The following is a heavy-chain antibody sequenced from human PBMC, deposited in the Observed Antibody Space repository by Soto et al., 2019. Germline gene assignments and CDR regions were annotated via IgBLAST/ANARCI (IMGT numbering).Heavy chain of an antibody. J-gene: IGHJ6*02. CDR3: AQTIAARPNLGYYYYGMDV. Sequence: QVQLVESGGSVVQPGRSLRLSCAASGFTFSSHGMHWVRQAPGKGLEWVALISYDGSNKYYADSVKGRFTISRDNSKNTLYLQMNSLRAEDTAVYYCAQTIAARPNLGYYYYGMDVWGQGTTVTVSS. D-gene: IGHD6-6*01. CDR2: ISYDGSNK. CDR1: GFTFSSHG. V-gene: IGHV3-30*18.